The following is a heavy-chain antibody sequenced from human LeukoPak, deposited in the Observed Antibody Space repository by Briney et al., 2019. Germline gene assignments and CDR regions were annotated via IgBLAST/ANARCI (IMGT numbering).Heavy chain of an antibody. Sequence: SETLSLTCTVSGGSISSTDYCWGWLRQPPGKGLEGVGSIHGSGSNYYNPSLKSQVTRSGDSSKNQSSGRLSSVDAADTAVYYWARDGGDPDEGGGDTSWFDPWGQGTLVTVSS. V-gene: IGHV4-39*07. CDR2: IHGSGSN. CDR1: GGSISSTDYC. D-gene: IGHD3-16*01. J-gene: IGHJ5*02. CDR3: ARDGGDPDEGGGDTSWFDP.